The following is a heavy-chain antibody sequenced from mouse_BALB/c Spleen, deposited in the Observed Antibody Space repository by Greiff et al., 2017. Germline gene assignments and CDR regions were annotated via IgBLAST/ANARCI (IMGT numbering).Heavy chain of an antibody. CDR2: IRNKANGYTT. CDR1: GFTFTDYY. J-gene: IGHJ3*01. D-gene: IGHD1-1*01. CDR3: ARDSYYGSSAY. Sequence: DVKLVESGGGLVQPGGSLRLSCATSGFTFTDYYMSWVRQPPGKALEWLGFIRNKANGYTTEYSASVKGRFTISRDNSQSILYLQMNTLRAEDSATYYCARDSYYGSSAYWGQGTLVTVSA. V-gene: IGHV7-3*02.